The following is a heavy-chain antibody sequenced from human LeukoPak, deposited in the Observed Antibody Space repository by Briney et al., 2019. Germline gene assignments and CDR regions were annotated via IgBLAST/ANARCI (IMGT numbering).Heavy chain of an antibody. V-gene: IGHV3-33*01. D-gene: IGHD5-12*01. Sequence: GGSLRLSSAASGFTFSSYGMHWVRQAPGKGLEWVAVIWYDGSNKYYADSVKGRFTISRDNSKNTLYLQMNSLRAEDTAVYYCARDGGYEYYFDYWGQGTLVTVSS. CDR1: GFTFSSYG. CDR3: ARDGGYEYYFDY. J-gene: IGHJ4*02. CDR2: IWYDGSNK.